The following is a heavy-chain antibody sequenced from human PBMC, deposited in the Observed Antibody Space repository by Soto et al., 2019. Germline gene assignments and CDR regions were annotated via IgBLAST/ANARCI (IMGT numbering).Heavy chain of an antibody. Sequence: QLQLQESGPGLVKPSETLSLTCTVSGGSISSSSYYWGWIRQPPGKGLEWIGSIYYSGSTYYNPSLKSRVTISVDTSKNQFSLKLSSVTAADTAVYYCARDYGDYDYYGMDVWGQGTTVTVSS. D-gene: IGHD4-17*01. V-gene: IGHV4-39*02. J-gene: IGHJ6*02. CDR1: GGSISSSSYY. CDR2: IYYSGST. CDR3: ARDYGDYDYYGMDV.